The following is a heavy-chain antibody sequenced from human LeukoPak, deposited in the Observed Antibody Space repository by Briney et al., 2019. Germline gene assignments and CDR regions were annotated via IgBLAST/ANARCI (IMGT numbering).Heavy chain of an antibody. CDR1: EFTFFTYS. V-gene: IGHV3-7*01. Sequence: GGSLRLSCAASEFTFFTYSMSWVRQAPGKGLEWVANIKQDGSEKYYVDSVKGRFTISRDNAKNSLYLQMNSLRADDTAVYYCVKDSSWMGEYYFDYWGQGTLVTVSS. CDR3: VKDSSWMGEYYFDY. CDR2: IKQDGSEK. D-gene: IGHD3-16*01. J-gene: IGHJ4*02.